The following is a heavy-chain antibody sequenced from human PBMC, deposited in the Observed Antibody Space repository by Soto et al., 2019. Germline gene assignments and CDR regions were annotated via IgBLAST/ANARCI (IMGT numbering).Heavy chain of an antibody. V-gene: IGHV1-69*06. D-gene: IGHD3-9*01. CDR1: GGTFSSYA. CDR2: IIPIFGTA. CDR3: SRFYGIVTVYARRDAFDF. Sequence: QVQLVQSGAEVKKPGSSVKVSCKASGGTFSSYAISWVRQAPGQGLEWMGGIIPIFGTANYAQKFQGRVTITADKSTIIAYMEQSRLRSDNTAVYYYSRFYGIVTVYARRDAFDFWGQGTMVNVSS. J-gene: IGHJ3*01.